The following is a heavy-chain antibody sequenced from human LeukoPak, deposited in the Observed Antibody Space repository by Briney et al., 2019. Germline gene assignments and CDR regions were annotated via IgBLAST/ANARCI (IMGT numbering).Heavy chain of an antibody. D-gene: IGHD5-18*01. CDR3: AKKTEGGYTYDHFYYYYMDV. CDR1: GGSISIYY. CDR2: IYYSGST. Sequence: PSETLSLTCTVSGGSISIYYWRCIRQPPGEGLEWIGYIYYSGSTNYNTSLKSRVPISVDSSKDQFSLKLGLVTAADTAVYYCAKKTEGGYTYDHFYYYYMDVWGKGTTVTISS. V-gene: IGHV4-59*01. J-gene: IGHJ6*03.